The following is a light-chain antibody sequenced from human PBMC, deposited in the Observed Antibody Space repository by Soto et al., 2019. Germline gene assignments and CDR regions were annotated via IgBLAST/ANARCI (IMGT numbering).Light chain of an antibody. CDR1: XXXRXX. J-gene: IGKJ2*01. V-gene: IGKV1-17*01. Sequence: DIQMTQSPSSLSASVXXXXXXXXXASXXXRXXLGWYQQKPGKAPKRLIYAASSLQSGVPSRFSGSGSGTEFTLTISSLQPEXFATXYXLXXNSYPYTFGQGTKLEIK. CDR2: AAS. CDR3: LXXNSYPYT.